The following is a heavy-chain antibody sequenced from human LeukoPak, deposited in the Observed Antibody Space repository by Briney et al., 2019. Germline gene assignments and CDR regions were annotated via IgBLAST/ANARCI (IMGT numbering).Heavy chain of an antibody. CDR3: TTPVHYSDSRFDF. D-gene: IGHD3-22*01. CDR2: IKSRADGGTT. J-gene: IGHJ4*02. CDR1: RLPFSIAW. V-gene: IGHV3-15*01. Sequence: GGSLRLSCAGSRLPFSIAWMTWVRQAPGKGLEWVGRIKSRADGGTTDYAAPVKGRFAISRDDSKSTVYLQMNSLRTEDTAVYYCTTPVHYSDSRFDFWGQGTLITVSS.